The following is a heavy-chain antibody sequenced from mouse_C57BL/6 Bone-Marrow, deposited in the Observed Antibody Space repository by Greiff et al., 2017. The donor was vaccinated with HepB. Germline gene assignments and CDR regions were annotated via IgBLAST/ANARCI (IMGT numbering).Heavy chain of an antibody. Sequence: QVQLQQPGAELVMPGASVKLSCKASGYTFTSYWMHWVKQRPGQGLEWIGEIDPSDSYTNYNQKFKGKSTLTVDKSSSTAYMQLSSLTSEDSAVYYCATHLTGRFDYWGQGTTLTVSS. V-gene: IGHV1-69*01. CDR3: ATHLTGRFDY. CDR1: GYTFTSYW. CDR2: IDPSDSYT. D-gene: IGHD1-1*01. J-gene: IGHJ2*01.